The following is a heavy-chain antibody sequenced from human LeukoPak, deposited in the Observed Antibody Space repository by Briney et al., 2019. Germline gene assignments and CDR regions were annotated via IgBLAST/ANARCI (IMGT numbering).Heavy chain of an antibody. CDR3: ARDVAYAFDI. D-gene: IGHD5-12*01. Sequence: PGGSLRLSCAASGFTFSSYSMNWVRQAPGKGLEWVAYISSSSTLVDSADSMKGRFTISRDDAKNSLSLQMNSLRDEDTAVYYCARDVAYAFDIWGQGTMVTVSS. CDR2: ISSSSTLV. CDR1: GFTFSSYS. J-gene: IGHJ3*02. V-gene: IGHV3-48*02.